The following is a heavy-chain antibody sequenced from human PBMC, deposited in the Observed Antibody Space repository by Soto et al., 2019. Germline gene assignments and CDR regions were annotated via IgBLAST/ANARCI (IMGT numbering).Heavy chain of an antibody. J-gene: IGHJ4*02. CDR1: GFSLSTTRVG. V-gene: IGHV2-5*02. CDR2: LYWDDEK. CDR3: AHSKTSGMRYYFDY. Sequence: QITLKESGPTLVKPTQTLTLTCTFSGFSLSTTRVGVGWIRQPPGEALEWLALLYWDDEKLYSPYLKRRLTITKDTSKNQVVLTLTNMDPVDTATYYCAHSKTSGMRYYFDYWGQGTLVTVSS.